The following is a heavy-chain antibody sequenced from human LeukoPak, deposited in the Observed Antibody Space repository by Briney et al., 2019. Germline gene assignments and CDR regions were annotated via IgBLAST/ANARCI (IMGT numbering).Heavy chain of an antibody. V-gene: IGHV3-49*04. CDR3: TRSAGYSSGWYHDY. CDR2: VRSKAYGETT. CDR1: GFTIGGFT. J-gene: IGHJ4*02. Sequence: YLSLYSSASGFTIGGFTMMWVPQAPGQGLEWVGIVRSKAYGETTEYAASVKGRFTISRDDSKSIAYLQMNSLKTEDTAVYYCTRSAGYSSGWYHDYWGQGTLVTVSS. D-gene: IGHD6-19*01.